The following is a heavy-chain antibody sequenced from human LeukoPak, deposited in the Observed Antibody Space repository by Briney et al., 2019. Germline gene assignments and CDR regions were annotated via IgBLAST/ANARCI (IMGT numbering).Heavy chain of an antibody. V-gene: IGHV3-48*03. Sequence: GGSLRLSCAASGFTFSSYEMNWVRQAPGKGLEWVSYISSSGSTIYYADSVKGRFTISRDNAKNSLYLQMNSLRAEDTAVYYCASNVVVPAAISWGQGTLVTVSS. CDR1: GFTFSSYE. CDR3: ASNVVVPAAIS. J-gene: IGHJ5*02. CDR2: ISSSGSTI. D-gene: IGHD2-2*02.